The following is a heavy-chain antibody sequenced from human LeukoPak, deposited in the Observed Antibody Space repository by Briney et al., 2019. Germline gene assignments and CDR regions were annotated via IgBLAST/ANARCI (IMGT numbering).Heavy chain of an antibody. D-gene: IGHD5-12*01. CDR2: IVPMLDIA. Sequence: ASVKVSCKASGGTFSSYVLSWGRQPPGQGLELMGRIVPMLDIAKYAQEFQGRVTITADKSTSTAYMELSSLRSEGTAVYYCASGRGYSGYDYFWGQGTLVTVSS. V-gene: IGHV1-69*04. CDR3: ASGRGYSGYDYF. CDR1: GGTFSSYV. J-gene: IGHJ4*02.